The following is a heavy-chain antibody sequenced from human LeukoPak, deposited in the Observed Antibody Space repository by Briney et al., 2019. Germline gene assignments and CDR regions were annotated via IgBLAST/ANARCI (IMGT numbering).Heavy chain of an antibody. J-gene: IGHJ3*02. CDR1: GFTFSDYY. D-gene: IGHD6-13*01. CDR2: ISSSGSTI. V-gene: IGHV3-11*01. CDR3: ARWRQQPYQRAFDI. Sequence: PGGSLRLSCAASGFTFSDYYMSWIRQAPGKGLEWVSYISSSGSTIYYADSVKGRFTISRDNAKNPLYLQMNSLRAEDTAVYYCARWRQQPYQRAFDIWGQGTMVTVSS.